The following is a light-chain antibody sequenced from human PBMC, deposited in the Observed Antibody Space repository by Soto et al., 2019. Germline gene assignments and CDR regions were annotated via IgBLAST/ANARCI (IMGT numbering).Light chain of an antibody. CDR1: KLGDKY. Sequence: SYEPTQPPSVSVSPGQTASITCSGDKLGDKYACWYQQKPGQSPVLVIYQDSKRPSGIPERFSGSNSGNTATLTISGTQAMDEADYYCQAWDSSTYVFGTGTKV. CDR2: QDS. CDR3: QAWDSSTYV. J-gene: IGLJ1*01. V-gene: IGLV3-1*01.